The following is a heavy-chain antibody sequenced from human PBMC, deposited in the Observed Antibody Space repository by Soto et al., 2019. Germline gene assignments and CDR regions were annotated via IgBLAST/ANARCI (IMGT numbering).Heavy chain of an antibody. CDR2: IYQSGST. Sequence: TLSLTCSVSGGSLSSSAYSWSWIRQPPGKGLEWIGFIYQSGSTYYNPSLKSRVTMSLDRPKNQFSLKLSSVTAADTAVYYCARELLFYDSDGFSWDDAFDIWGQGTMVTVSS. V-gene: IGHV4-30-2*01. CDR3: ARELLFYDSDGFSWDDAFDI. J-gene: IGHJ3*02. D-gene: IGHD3-22*01. CDR1: GGSLSSSAYS.